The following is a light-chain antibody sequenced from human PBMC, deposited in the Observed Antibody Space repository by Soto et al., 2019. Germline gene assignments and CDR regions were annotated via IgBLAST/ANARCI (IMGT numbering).Light chain of an antibody. CDR1: ETIAFSS. J-gene: IGKJ2*01. CDR3: QSYGGSPFV. Sequence: VLTQSPATLSVSPGDRATLSCGASETIAFSSLAWYQQHPGLAPRLLISRESTRATGIPDRFTASGSGTDFTLTISRVEPEDCAVYFCQSYGGSPFVFGQGTKLQIK. V-gene: IGKV3D-20*01. CDR2: RES.